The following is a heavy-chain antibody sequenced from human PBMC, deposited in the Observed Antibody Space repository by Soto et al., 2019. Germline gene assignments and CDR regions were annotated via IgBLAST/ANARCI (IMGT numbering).Heavy chain of an antibody. Sequence: SVKVSCKASGGTFSSYAISWVRQAPGQGLEWMGGIIPIFGTANYAQKFQGRVTITADESTSTAYMELSSLRSEDTAVYYCASRGDNGDYRQFDYWGQGTLVTVSS. V-gene: IGHV1-69*13. CDR1: GGTFSSYA. CDR3: ASRGDNGDYRQFDY. CDR2: IIPIFGTA. D-gene: IGHD4-17*01. J-gene: IGHJ4*02.